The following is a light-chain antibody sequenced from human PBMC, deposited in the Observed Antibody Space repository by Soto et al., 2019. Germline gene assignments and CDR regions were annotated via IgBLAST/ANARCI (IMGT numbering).Light chain of an antibody. CDR3: SSYGSRNPVV. Sequence: QSALTQPASVSGSPGQSITISCTGTSSDIGVYNSVSWYQQHPGKVPKLLIYDVTNRPSGISNRFSGSKSGNTASLTISGLQAEDEADYYCSSYGSRNPVVFGGGTKLTVL. J-gene: IGLJ3*02. V-gene: IGLV2-14*01. CDR1: SSDIGVYNS. CDR2: DVT.